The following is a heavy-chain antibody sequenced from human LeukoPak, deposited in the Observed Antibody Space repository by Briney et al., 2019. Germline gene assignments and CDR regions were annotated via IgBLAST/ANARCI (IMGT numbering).Heavy chain of an antibody. V-gene: IGHV3-15*01. CDR2: SKSKADGGTT. D-gene: IGHD6-6*01. CDR1: GFTFSSGW. CDR3: TTDRSIAIRPLFDY. J-gene: IGHJ4*02. Sequence: PGGSPRLSCAASGFTFSSGWMGWVRQAPGKGLEWVGRSKSKADGGTTDYAAPVKGRFTVSRDDSKNTLYLQMNSLKTEDTAIYYCTTDRSIAIRPLFDYWGQGISVTVSS.